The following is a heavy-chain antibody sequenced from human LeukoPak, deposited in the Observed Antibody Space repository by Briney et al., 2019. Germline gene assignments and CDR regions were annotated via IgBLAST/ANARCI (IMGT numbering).Heavy chain of an antibody. Sequence: ASVKVSCKASGYTFASYGISWVRQAPGQGLEWMGWISAYNGNTNYAQKLQGRVTMTTDTSTSTAYMELRSLRSDDTAVYYCARGLYYDFWSGYYPPFFDYWGQGTLVTVSS. V-gene: IGHV1-18*01. D-gene: IGHD3-3*01. J-gene: IGHJ4*02. CDR1: GYTFASYG. CDR3: ARGLYYDFWSGYYPPFFDY. CDR2: ISAYNGNT.